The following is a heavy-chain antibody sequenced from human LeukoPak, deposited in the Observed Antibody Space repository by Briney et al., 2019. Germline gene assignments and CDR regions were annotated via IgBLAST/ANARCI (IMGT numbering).Heavy chain of an antibody. D-gene: IGHD6-13*01. CDR2: ISYDGSTK. CDR1: GFTFSSYA. V-gene: IGHV3-30*10. Sequence: GGSLRLSCAASGFTFSSYAMRWVRQAPGKGLEWVAVISYDGSTKYYTDSVKGRFTISRDNSKNTLFLQMNSLRAEDAALYFCARVRSTTCLDYWGQGALVTVSS. J-gene: IGHJ4*02. CDR3: ARVRSTTCLDY.